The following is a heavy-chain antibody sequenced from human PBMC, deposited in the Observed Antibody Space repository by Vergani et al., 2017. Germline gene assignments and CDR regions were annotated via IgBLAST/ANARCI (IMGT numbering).Heavy chain of an antibody. CDR1: GFTFSSYA. V-gene: IGHV3-30-3*01. J-gene: IGHJ6*03. CDR3: AREYSSFPRYYYYYMDV. Sequence: QVQLVESGGGVVQPGRSLRLSCAASGFTFSSYAMHWVRQAPGKWLEWVAVISYDGSNKYYADSVKGRFTISRDNSKNTLYLQMNSLRAEDTAVYYCAREYSSFPRYYYYYMDVWGKGTTVTVSS. D-gene: IGHD6-19*01. CDR2: ISYDGSNK.